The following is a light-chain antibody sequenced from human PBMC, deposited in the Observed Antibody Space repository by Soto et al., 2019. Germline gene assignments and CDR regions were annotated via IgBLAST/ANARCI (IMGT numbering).Light chain of an antibody. Sequence: EIVLTQSPATLSLSPGERATLSCRASQSVSSYLAWYQQKPGQAPRLLIYDASNRATGIPARFSGSGSGTDFPLTISSLEPEDLAVYYCQQRSNWPGFGPGTKVDIK. CDR2: DAS. CDR1: QSVSSY. CDR3: QQRSNWPG. J-gene: IGKJ3*01. V-gene: IGKV3-11*01.